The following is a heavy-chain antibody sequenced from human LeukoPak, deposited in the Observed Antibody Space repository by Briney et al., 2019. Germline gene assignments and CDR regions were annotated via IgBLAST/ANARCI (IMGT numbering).Heavy chain of an antibody. Sequence: GASVKVSCKASGYTFTSYAISWVRQAPGQGLEWMGGIIPIFGTANYAQKFQGRVTITADESTSTAYMELSSLRSEDTAVYYCARDWEPPYGRYYYYGMDVWGQGTTVTVSS. CDR2: IIPIFGTA. CDR3: ARDWEPPYGRYYYYGMDV. CDR1: GYTFTSYA. J-gene: IGHJ6*02. V-gene: IGHV1-69*13. D-gene: IGHD1-26*01.